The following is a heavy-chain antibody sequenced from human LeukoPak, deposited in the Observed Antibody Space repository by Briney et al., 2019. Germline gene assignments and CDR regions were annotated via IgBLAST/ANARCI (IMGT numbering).Heavy chain of an antibody. J-gene: IGHJ4*02. Sequence: SDTLSLTCTVSGGSISGSYWSWIRQPAGKGLEWIGRLYSSGGTYYNPSLKSRVTMSVDTSKNQFSLKLSSVTAADTAVYYCARGVYSGYDYVLDYWGQGTLVTVSS. V-gene: IGHV4-4*07. CDR2: LYSSGGT. CDR3: ARGVYSGYDYVLDY. D-gene: IGHD5-12*01. CDR1: GGSISGSY.